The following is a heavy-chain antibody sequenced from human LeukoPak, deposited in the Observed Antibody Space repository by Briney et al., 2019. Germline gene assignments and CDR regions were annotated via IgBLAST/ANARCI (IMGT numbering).Heavy chain of an antibody. Sequence: PSKTLSLTCAVSGGSFSGSFWSWVRQSPGKGLEWIGEINHSGSTNSNPSLKSRVAISVDTSKNQFSLNLTSVTAADTAVYYCARDLFPVLSRLGVAGNWFDPWGQGTLVTVSS. D-gene: IGHD6-19*01. CDR3: ARDLFPVLSRLGVAGNWFDP. J-gene: IGHJ5*02. V-gene: IGHV4-34*01. CDR1: GGSFSGSF. CDR2: INHSGST.